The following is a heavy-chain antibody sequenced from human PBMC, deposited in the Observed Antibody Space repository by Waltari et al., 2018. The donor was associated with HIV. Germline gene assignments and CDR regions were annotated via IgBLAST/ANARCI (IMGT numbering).Heavy chain of an antibody. Sequence: VQLQQSGPGLVKTSQTLSLTCAISGDSVSSNSAAWNWIRPSPSRGLEWLGRTYYRSKVYNYYAVSVKSRMTINSDTSKNQFSLQLNSVTPEDTAVYYCARDQTYSGWSSFDSLGQGTLVTVSS. J-gene: IGHJ4*02. CDR2: TYYRSKVYN. V-gene: IGHV6-1*01. CDR3: ARDQTYSGWSSFDS. D-gene: IGHD6-19*01. CDR1: GDSVSSNSAA.